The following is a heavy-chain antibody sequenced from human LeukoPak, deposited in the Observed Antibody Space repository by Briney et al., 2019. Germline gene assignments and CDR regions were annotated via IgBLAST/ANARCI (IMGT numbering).Heavy chain of an antibody. V-gene: IGHV4-34*01. J-gene: IGHJ3*02. Sequence: SETLSLTCAVYGGFFSDYFRCWIHQPAGEKEERVGEMDHSGSTKYNPSLKIRVTISVDTSKNQFSLKLSSVTAADTAVYYCARMPILREGGGTFDIWGQGTMVTVSS. D-gene: IGHD1-26*01. CDR1: GGFFSDYF. CDR3: ARMPILREGGGTFDI. CDR2: MDHSGST.